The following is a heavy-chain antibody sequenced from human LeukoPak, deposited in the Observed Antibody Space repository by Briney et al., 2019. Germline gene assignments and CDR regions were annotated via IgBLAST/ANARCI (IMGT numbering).Heavy chain of an antibody. CDR3: ARGPPLFDP. CDR1: GFTFSSYW. Sequence: GGSLRLSCAASGFTFSSYWMSWVRQAPGKGLEWVANIKQDGSEKYYVDSVKGRFTISRDSAKSSLYLQLNSLRAEDTAIYYCARGPPLFDPWGQGTLVTVSS. V-gene: IGHV3-7*01. CDR2: IKQDGSEK. J-gene: IGHJ5*02.